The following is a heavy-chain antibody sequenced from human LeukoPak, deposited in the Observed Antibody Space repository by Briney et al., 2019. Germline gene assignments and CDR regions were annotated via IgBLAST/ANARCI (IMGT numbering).Heavy chain of an antibody. J-gene: IGHJ4*02. CDR3: ARMRYSSGWYAV. Sequence: PSETLSLTCTVSGGSISSYYWSWIRQPPGKGLEWIGYIYYSGSTNYNPSLKSRVTISVDTSKNQFSLKLSSVTAADTAEYYCARMRYSSGWYAVWGQGTLVTVSS. V-gene: IGHV4-59*01. D-gene: IGHD6-19*01. CDR2: IYYSGST. CDR1: GGSISSYY.